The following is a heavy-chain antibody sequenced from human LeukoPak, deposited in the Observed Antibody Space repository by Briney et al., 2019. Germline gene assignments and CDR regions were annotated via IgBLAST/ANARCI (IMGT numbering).Heavy chain of an antibody. D-gene: IGHD4-17*01. J-gene: IGHJ4*02. V-gene: IGHV3-21*01. CDR2: ISSSSSYI. Sequence: GGSLRLSCAASGFTFSSYSMNWVRQAPGKGLEWVSTISSSSSYIYYADSVKGRFTISRDNAKNSLYLQMNSLRAEDTAVYYCARSMTTVTTFDYWGQGTLVTVSS. CDR3: ARSMTTVTTFDY. CDR1: GFTFSSYS.